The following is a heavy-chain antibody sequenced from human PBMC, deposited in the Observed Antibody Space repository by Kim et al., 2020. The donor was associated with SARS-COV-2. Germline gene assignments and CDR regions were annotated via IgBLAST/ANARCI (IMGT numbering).Heavy chain of an antibody. CDR1: GYTFTSYY. D-gene: IGHD3-10*01. CDR2: INPGGVDT. V-gene: IGHV1-46*01. CDR3: ARVPVSGTAGRYSDY. J-gene: IGHJ4*02. Sequence: AAVKVSCKASGYTFTSYYMHWVRQAPGQGLDWMGIINPGGVDTRFAQKFQGRLTVTRDTSTRTVYMELSSLRSEDTAVYFCARVPVSGTAGRYSDYWGQGTLITVSS.